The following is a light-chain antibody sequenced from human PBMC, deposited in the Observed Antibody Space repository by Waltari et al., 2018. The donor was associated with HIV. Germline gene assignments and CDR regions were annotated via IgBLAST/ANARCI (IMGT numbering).Light chain of an antibody. CDR1: SSDVGGYNY. V-gene: IGLV2-14*01. J-gene: IGLJ1*01. CDR3: SSYTSSSTS. CDR2: EVS. Sequence: QSALTQPASVSGSPGQSITTSCTGTSSDVGGYNYVSWYQQHPGKAPKLMIYEVSNRPSGVSNRFSGSKSGNTASLTISGLQAEDEADYYCSSYTSSSTSFGTGTKVTVL.